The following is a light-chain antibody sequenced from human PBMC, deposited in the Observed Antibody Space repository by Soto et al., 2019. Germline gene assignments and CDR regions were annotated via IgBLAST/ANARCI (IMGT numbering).Light chain of an antibody. V-gene: IGKV3-20*01. CDR2: GAS. Sequence: EIVLTQSPGTLSLSPGERATLSCSASQSVSSSYLAWYQQKPGQAPRLLIYGASSRATGIPDRFSGSGSGTDFTLTISRLEPEDFAVYFCQQSGFSPPTFGQGTKVDIK. CDR3: QQSGFSPPT. J-gene: IGKJ1*01. CDR1: QSVSSSY.